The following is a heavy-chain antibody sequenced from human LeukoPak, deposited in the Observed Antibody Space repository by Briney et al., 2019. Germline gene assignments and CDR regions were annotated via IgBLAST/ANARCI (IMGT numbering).Heavy chain of an antibody. CDR3: AKDGNYFDY. Sequence: GGSLRLSCATYRFTFSSYGMHWVRQAPGKGLEWVAVISYDGSNKYYADSVKGRFTISRDNSKNTLYLQMNSLRAEDTAVYYCAKDGNYFDYWGQGTLVTVSS. V-gene: IGHV3-30*18. CDR2: ISYDGSNK. J-gene: IGHJ4*02. D-gene: IGHD1-26*01. CDR1: RFTFSSYG.